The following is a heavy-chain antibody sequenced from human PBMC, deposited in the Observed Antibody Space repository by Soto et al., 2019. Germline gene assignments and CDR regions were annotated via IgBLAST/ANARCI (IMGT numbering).Heavy chain of an antibody. CDR1: GGSFSAYY. CDR2: IDHSGST. CDR3: VRGLRYSGMDV. J-gene: IGHJ6*02. Sequence: SETLSLTCAVNGGSFSAYYWTWIRQPPGRGLEWIGEIDHSGSTNYNPSLESRATISIDTAKNRFSLNVTSVTAADTAVYYCVRGLRYSGMDVWGQGTTVTVSS. V-gene: IGHV4-34*01. D-gene: IGHD2-15*01.